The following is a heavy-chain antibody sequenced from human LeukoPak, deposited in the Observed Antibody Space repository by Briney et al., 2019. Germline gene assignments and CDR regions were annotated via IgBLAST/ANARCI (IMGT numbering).Heavy chain of an antibody. CDR1: GGTFSSYA. V-gene: IGHV1-69*06. D-gene: IGHD3-9*01. CDR3: ARGDYDILTGSLFP. Sequence: ASVKVSCKASGGTFSSYAISWVRQAPGQGLEWMGGIIPIFGTANYAQKFQGRVTITADKSTSTAYMELSSLRSEDTAVYYCARGDYDILTGSLFPWGQGTLVTVSS. CDR2: IIPIFGTA. J-gene: IGHJ5*02.